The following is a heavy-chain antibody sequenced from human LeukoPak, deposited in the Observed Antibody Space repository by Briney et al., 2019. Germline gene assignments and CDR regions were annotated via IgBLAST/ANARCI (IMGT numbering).Heavy chain of an antibody. CDR1: GGSISSYY. V-gene: IGHV4-59*13. CDR2: IYYSGST. Sequence: SETLSLTCTVSGGSISSYYWSWIRQPPGKGLEWIGYIYYSGSTNYNPSLKSRVTISVDTSKNQFSLKLSSVTAADTAVYYCAREAHYYDRKDQGAFDIWGQGTMVTVSS. CDR3: AREAHYYDRKDQGAFDI. D-gene: IGHD3-22*01. J-gene: IGHJ3*02.